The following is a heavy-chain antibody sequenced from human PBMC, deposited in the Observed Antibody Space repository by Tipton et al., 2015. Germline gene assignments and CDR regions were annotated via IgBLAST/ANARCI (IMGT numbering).Heavy chain of an antibody. Sequence: QLVQSGAEVRKPGESLKISCKASGYSFTSFVIGWVRQMPGKGLEWMGIIYVGDSNIRYSPSLQGQVTISADKSLSTAYLQWSSLKASDSAVYYCARRHVYDYYLDYWGQGTLVIVSS. J-gene: IGHJ4*02. CDR3: ARRHVYDYYLDY. CDR2: IYVGDSNI. V-gene: IGHV5-51*01. CDR1: GYSFTSFV. D-gene: IGHD5/OR15-5a*01.